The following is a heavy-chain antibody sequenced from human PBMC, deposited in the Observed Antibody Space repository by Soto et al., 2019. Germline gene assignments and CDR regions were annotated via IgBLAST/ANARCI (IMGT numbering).Heavy chain of an antibody. V-gene: IGHV4-59*01. CDR2: IYYSGST. CDR3: ARDRNYYDSSGYHDAFDI. Sequence: PSETLSLTCTVSGGSSSSYYWSWIRQPPGKGLEGIGYIYYSGSTNYNPSLKSRVTISVDTSKHQFSLKLSSVTAADTAVYYCARDRNYYDSSGYHDAFDIWGQGTMVTGSS. D-gene: IGHD3-22*01. CDR1: GGSSSSYY. J-gene: IGHJ3*02.